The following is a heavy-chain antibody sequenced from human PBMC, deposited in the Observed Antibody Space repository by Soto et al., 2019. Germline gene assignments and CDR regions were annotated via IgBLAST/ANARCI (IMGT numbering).Heavy chain of an antibody. CDR1: GFTFSSYG. CDR2: IWYDGSNK. D-gene: IGHD6-19*01. J-gene: IGHJ4*02. V-gene: IGHV3-33*01. CDR3: ARLYSSGWYGGKLDY. Sequence: SLRLSCAASGFTFSSYGMHWVRQAPGKGLEWVAVIWYDGSNKYYADSVKGRFTIARDNSKNTLYLQMNSLRAEDTAVYYCARLYSSGWYGGKLDYWGQGTLVTVSS.